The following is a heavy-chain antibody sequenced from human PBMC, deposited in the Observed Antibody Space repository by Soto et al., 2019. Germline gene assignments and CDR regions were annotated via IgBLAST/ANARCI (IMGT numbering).Heavy chain of an antibody. CDR1: GGSISSGDYY. D-gene: IGHD2-8*01. J-gene: IGHJ6*02. CDR3: ARDNISGILYGGMDV. Sequence: SETLSLTCTVSGGSISSGDYYWSWIRQPPGKGLEWIGYIYYSGSTYYNPSLKSRVTISVDTSKNQISLKLSSATAADTAVYYCARDNISGILYGGMDVWGQGTTVTVSS. CDR2: IYYSGST. V-gene: IGHV4-30-4*01.